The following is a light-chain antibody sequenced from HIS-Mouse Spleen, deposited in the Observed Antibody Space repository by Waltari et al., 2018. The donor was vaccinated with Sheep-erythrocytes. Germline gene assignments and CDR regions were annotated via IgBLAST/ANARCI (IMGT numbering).Light chain of an antibody. CDR1: SPNIGAGYD. CDR3: QSYDSSLSAVV. CDR2: GNS. Sequence: QSVLTQPPSVSGAPGQRVTIPCTGSSPNIGAGYDVPRYQQLPGTAPKLLIYGNSNRPSGVPDRFSGSKSGTSASLAITGLQAEDEADYYCQSYDSSLSAVVFGGGTKLTVL. J-gene: IGLJ2*01. V-gene: IGLV1-40*01.